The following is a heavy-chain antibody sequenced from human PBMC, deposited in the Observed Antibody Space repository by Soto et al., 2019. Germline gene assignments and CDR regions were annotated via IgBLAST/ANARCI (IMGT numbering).Heavy chain of an antibody. V-gene: IGHV1-18*01. D-gene: IGHD2-15*01. J-gene: IGHJ3*02. CDR1: GYTFTSYG. CDR3: ASTQDIVVVVAPTAFDI. CDR2: ISAYNGNT. Sequence: ASVKVSCKASGYTFTSYGISCVRQAPGQGLEWMGWISAYNGNTNYAQKLQGRVTMTTDTSTSTAYMELRSLRSDDTAVYYCASTQDIVVVVAPTAFDIWGQGTMVTVSS.